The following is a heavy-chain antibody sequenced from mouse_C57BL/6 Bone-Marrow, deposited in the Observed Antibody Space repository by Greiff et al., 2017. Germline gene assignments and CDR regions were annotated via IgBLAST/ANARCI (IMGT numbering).Heavy chain of an antibody. CDR1: GYTFTSYG. V-gene: IGHV1-81*01. CDR2: IYPRSGNT. J-gene: IGHJ1*03. D-gene: IGHD2-4*01. Sequence: QVQLQQSGAELARPGASVKLSCTASGYTFTSYGISWVQQRPGQGLEWIGEIYPRSGNTYYNEKFKGKATLTADKSSSTAYMELRSLTSEDSAVYFCARVYYDPSYWYCDVWGTGTTVTVSS. CDR3: ARVYYDPSYWYCDV.